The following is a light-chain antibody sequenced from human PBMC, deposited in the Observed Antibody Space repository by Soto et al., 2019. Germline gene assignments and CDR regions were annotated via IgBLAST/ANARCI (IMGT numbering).Light chain of an antibody. J-gene: IGKJ4*02. CDR2: WAS. Sequence: DIVMTQSPDCLAVSLGERATINCKSSQSVLYSSNNKNYLAWYQQKPGHPPKLLIYWASTRESGVPDRFSGSGSGTDVTLTISSLQAEDVAVYYCQQYYSTLTFGGGTKVEI. V-gene: IGKV4-1*01. CDR1: QSVLYSSNNKNY. CDR3: QQYYSTLT.